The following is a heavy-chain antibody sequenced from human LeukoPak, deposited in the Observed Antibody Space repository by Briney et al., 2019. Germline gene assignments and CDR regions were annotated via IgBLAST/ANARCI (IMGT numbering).Heavy chain of an antibody. D-gene: IGHD2-2*01. Sequence: PGGSLRLSCAASGFTFSSYAMSWVRQAPGKGLEWVSAISGSGGGTYYADSVKGRFTISRDNSKNTLYLQMNSLRAEDTAVYYCAKGRVPAASPPPDDYWGQGTLVTVSS. V-gene: IGHV3-23*01. CDR1: GFTFSSYA. J-gene: IGHJ4*02. CDR2: ISGSGGGT. CDR3: AKGRVPAASPPPDDY.